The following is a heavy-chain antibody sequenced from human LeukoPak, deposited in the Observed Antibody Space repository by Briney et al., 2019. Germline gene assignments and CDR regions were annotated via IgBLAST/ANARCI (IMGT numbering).Heavy chain of an antibody. V-gene: IGHV3-30*02. CDR3: ARSPTSWYFDY. CDR2: IRYHGSDK. Sequence: GGSLRLSCAASGFTFSSYSMNWVRQAPGKGLEWVAFIRYHGSDKYYADSVKGRFTISRDNSKNTLYLQMNSLRPEDTSVYFCARSPTSWYFDYWGQGTLVTVSS. D-gene: IGHD2-2*01. CDR1: GFTFSSYS. J-gene: IGHJ4*02.